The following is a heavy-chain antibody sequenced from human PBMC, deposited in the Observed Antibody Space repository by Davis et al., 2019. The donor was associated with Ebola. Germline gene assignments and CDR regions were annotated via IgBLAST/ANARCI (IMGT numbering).Heavy chain of an antibody. CDR2: SSGSGSST. V-gene: IGHV3-23*01. CDR1: GFTFSSYT. J-gene: IGHJ6*02. CDR3: AKGGTIYYYYGMDV. D-gene: IGHD1-14*01. Sequence: GGSLRLSCTASGFTFSSYTMNWVRQAPGKGLEWVSASSGSGSSTFYADSVKGRFTISRDTSTNTLYLQMNSLRADDTAIYFCAKGGTIYYYYGMDVWGQGTTVTVSS.